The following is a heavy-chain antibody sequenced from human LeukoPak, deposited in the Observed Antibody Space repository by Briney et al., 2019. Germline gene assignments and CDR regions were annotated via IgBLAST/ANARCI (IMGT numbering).Heavy chain of an antibody. Sequence: RASVKVSCKASGYTFTSYGISWVRQAPGQGLEWMGWISAYNGNTNYAQKLQGRVTMTTDTSTSTAYMELRSLRSDDTAVYYCARDRKRKGVVPNWFDPWGQGTLDTVSS. CDR2: ISAYNGNT. J-gene: IGHJ5*02. V-gene: IGHV1-18*01. CDR3: ARDRKRKGVVPNWFDP. D-gene: IGHD2-2*01. CDR1: GYTFTSYG.